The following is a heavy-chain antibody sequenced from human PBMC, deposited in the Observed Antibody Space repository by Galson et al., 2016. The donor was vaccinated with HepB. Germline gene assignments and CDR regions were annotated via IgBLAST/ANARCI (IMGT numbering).Heavy chain of an antibody. V-gene: IGHV3-48*01. CDR2: ISSSSSTI. CDR1: GFTFSSYN. Sequence: SLRLSCAASGFTFSSYNMNWVRQAPGKGLEWVSYISSSSSTIYYADSVKGRFTVSRDNAKNSLYLQMNSLRAEDTAVYYCAGRHGSATGPSFDYWGQGTLVTVSS. D-gene: IGHD1-26*01. J-gene: IGHJ4*02. CDR3: AGRHGSATGPSFDY.